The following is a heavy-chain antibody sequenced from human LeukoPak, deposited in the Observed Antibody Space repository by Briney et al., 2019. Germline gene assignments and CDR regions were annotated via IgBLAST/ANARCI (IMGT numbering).Heavy chain of an antibody. CDR3: ARPAYCSGGSCYLPRNAFDI. CDR1: GGSISSSSYY. V-gene: IGHV4-39*01. D-gene: IGHD2-15*01. J-gene: IGHJ3*02. CDR2: IYYSGST. Sequence: PSETLSLTCTVSGGSISSSSYYWGWIRQPPGKGLEWIGSIYYSGSTYYNPSLKSRVTISVDTSKNQFSLKLSSVTAADTAVYYCARPAYCSGGSCYLPRNAFDIWGQGTMVTVSS.